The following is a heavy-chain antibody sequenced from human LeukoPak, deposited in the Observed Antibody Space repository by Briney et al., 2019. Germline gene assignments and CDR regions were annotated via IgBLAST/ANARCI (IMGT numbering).Heavy chain of an antibody. J-gene: IGHJ4*02. CDR1: GFIFSSYA. CDR2: ISYDGSNK. V-gene: IGHV3-30-3*01. D-gene: IGHD6-19*01. CDR3: AKEASYSSGWKDY. Sequence: GGSLRLSCAASGFIFSSYAMHWVRQAPGKGLEWVAVISYDGSNKYYADSVKGRFTISRDNSKNTLYLRMNSLRAEDTAVYYCAKEASYSSGWKDYWGQGTPVTVSS.